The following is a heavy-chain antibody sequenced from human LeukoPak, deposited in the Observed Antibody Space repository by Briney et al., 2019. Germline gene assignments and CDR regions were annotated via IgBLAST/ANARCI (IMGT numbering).Heavy chain of an antibody. Sequence: KPSETLSLTCAVYGGSLSAYYWSWTRQSPGKGLEWIGEINKSESSNYNPSLKSRVTISVDTSKNQFSLKLSSVTAADTAVYYCARVTVPTVTPRLEYFQHWGQGTLVTVSS. CDR1: GGSLSAYY. CDR2: INKSESS. D-gene: IGHD4-17*01. CDR3: ARVTVPTVTPRLEYFQH. V-gene: IGHV4-34*01. J-gene: IGHJ1*01.